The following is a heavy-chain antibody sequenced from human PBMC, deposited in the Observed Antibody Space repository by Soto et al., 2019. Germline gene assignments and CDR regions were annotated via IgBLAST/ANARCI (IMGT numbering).Heavy chain of an antibody. V-gene: IGHV1-2*04. CDR1: GYTFTGYY. Sequence: QVQLVQSGAEVKKPGASVKVSCKASGYTFTGYYMHWVRQAPGQGLEWMGWINPNSGGTNYAQKFQGWVTMTRDTSISTAYMELSRLRSDDTAVYYCARDSEYMYSSGWDQTPHHSYYFDYWGQGTLVTVSS. J-gene: IGHJ4*02. CDR3: ARDSEYMYSSGWDQTPHHSYYFDY. D-gene: IGHD6-19*01. CDR2: INPNSGGT.